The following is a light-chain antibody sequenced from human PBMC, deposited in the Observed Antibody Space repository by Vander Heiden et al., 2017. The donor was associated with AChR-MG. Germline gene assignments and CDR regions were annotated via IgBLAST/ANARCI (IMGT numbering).Light chain of an antibody. V-gene: IGKV4-1*01. CDR2: WAS. CDR3: QQYFTTPLT. Sequence: DIVMTQSPDSLAASLGERATINCKSSQSILYRSNNKNYLAWYQQKPGQSPQLLIYWASTRESGVPDRFGGSGSGTDFTLTISSLQAEDVAIYYCQQYFTTPLTFGGGTKVEIK. J-gene: IGKJ4*01. CDR1: QSILYRSNNKNY.